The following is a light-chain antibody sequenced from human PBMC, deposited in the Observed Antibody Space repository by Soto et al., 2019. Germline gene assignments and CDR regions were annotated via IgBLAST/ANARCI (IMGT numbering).Light chain of an antibody. CDR2: EVN. CDR1: NSGIGTYNY. V-gene: IGLV2-14*01. J-gene: IGLJ3*02. Sequence: QSALTQPASVSGSPGQSITISCSETNSGIGTYNYVSWYQHHPGKVPKLIIYEVNNRPSGVSTRFSGSKSGKTASLTISGLQAEDEADYYCCSFTTTSTWLFGGGTKLTVL. CDR3: CSFTTTSTWL.